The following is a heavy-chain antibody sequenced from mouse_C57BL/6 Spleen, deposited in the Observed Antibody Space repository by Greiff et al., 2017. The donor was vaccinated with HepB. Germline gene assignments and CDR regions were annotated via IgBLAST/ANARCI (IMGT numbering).Heavy chain of an antibody. V-gene: IGHV1-20*01. CDR3: ARDGYDGGAWFAY. J-gene: IGHJ3*01. CDR2: INPYNGDT. CDR1: GYSFTGYF. D-gene: IGHD2-2*01. Sequence: EVQLQQSGPELVKPGDSVKISCKASGYSFTGYFMNWVMQSHGKSLEWIGRINPYNGDTFYNQKFKGKATLTVDKSSSTAHMELRSLTSEDSAVYYCARDGYDGGAWFAYWGQGTLVTVSA.